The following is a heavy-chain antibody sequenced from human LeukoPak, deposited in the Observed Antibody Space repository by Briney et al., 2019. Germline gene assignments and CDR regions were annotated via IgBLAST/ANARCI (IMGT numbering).Heavy chain of an antibody. CDR3: ARALGGDNTYDY. CDR1: GGSISSNSYY. D-gene: IGHD2-21*02. V-gene: IGHV4-39*07. Sequence: PSETLSLTCTVSGGSISSNSYYWGWIRQPPGKGLEWIGSIYYSGSTYYNPSLKSRVTISVDTSKNQFSLKLSSVTAADTAVYYCARALGGDNTYDYWGQGTLVTVSS. J-gene: IGHJ4*02. CDR2: IYYSGST.